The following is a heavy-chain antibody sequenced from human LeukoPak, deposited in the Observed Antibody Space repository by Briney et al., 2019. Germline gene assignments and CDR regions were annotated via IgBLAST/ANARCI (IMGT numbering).Heavy chain of an antibody. D-gene: IGHD1-1*01. CDR2: LRGDGET. CDR1: GFTLSNYA. CDR3: VKASWFSNADAVL. J-gene: IGHJ4*02. V-gene: IGHV3-23*01. Sequence: PGGSLRLSSVASGFTLSNYAMSWVRQAPGGGVEWVSGLRGDGETFYTDSAKRRFTLSRDESRNKMFPLLHSLRAEDTAVYFVVKASWFSNADAVLWGQGTLVTVSS.